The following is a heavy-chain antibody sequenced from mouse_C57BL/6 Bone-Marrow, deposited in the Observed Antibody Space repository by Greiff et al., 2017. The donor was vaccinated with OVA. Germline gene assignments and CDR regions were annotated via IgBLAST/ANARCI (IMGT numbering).Heavy chain of an antibody. J-gene: IGHJ1*03. CDR2: IWRGGST. V-gene: IGHV2-5*01. Sequence: QVQLKESGPGLVQPSQSLSITCTVSGFSLTSYGVHWVRQSPGKGLEWLGVIWRGGSTDYNAAFMSRLSITKDNSKRQVFFKMNSLKADDTAIYDGDKNTRLLWYFDVWGTGTTVTVTS. CDR3: DKNTRLLWYFDV. D-gene: IGHD2-3*01. CDR1: GFSLTSYG.